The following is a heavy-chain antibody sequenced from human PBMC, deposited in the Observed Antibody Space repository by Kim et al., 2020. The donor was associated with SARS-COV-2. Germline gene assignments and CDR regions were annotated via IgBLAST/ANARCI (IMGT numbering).Heavy chain of an antibody. V-gene: IGHV1-69*13. J-gene: IGHJ4*02. Sequence: SVKVSCKASGGTFSSYAISWVRQAPGQGLAWMGGIIPIFGTANYAQKFQGRVTITADESTSTAYMELSSLRSEDTAVYYCARETVYSYGLFDYWGQGTLVTVSS. CDR1: GGTFSSYA. CDR2: IIPIFGTA. D-gene: IGHD5-18*01. CDR3: ARETVYSYGLFDY.